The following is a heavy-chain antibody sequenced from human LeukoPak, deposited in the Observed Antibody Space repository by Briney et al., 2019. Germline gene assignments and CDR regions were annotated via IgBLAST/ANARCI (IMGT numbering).Heavy chain of an antibody. J-gene: IGHJ6*02. CDR2: IYYSGST. D-gene: IGHD6-19*01. V-gene: IGHV4-39*01. CDR1: GGSLSSSSYY. Sequence: SETLSLTCTVSGGSLSSSSYYWGWIRQPPGKGLEWIGSIYYSGSTYYNPSLKSRVTISVDTSKNQFSLKLSSVTAADTAVYYCARHGPPSSGWEGEYDYYGMDVWGQGTTVTVSS. CDR3: ARHGPPSSGWEGEYDYYGMDV.